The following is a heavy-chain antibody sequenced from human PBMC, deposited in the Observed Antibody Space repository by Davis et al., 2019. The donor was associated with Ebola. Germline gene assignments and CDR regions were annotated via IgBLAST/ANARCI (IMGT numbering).Heavy chain of an antibody. Sequence: PSETLSLTCGVYGVSFSGYYWIWIRQPPGKGLEWIGEINQSGNTNYNTSLKSRVTISIDTSKSQFSLRLSSVTAADTAVYYCARYILTGYLDYWGQGTLVTVSS. V-gene: IGHV4-34*01. CDR3: ARYILTGYLDY. J-gene: IGHJ4*02. CDR2: INQSGNT. D-gene: IGHD3-9*01. CDR1: GVSFSGYY.